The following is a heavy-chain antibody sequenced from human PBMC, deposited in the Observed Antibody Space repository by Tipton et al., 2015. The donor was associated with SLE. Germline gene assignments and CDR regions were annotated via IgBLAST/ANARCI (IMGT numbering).Heavy chain of an antibody. J-gene: IGHJ4*02. D-gene: IGHD4-17*01. CDR3: AKDYNYDYPDYN. CDR2: IHDDGTT. CDR1: GASISGNY. V-gene: IGHV4-59*12. Sequence: LSLTCTVSGASISGNYWSWIRQPPGKELEWVGFIHDDGTTNYNPSLERRLTISKDMSNNQFSLKLNSVTAADTAVYYCAKDYNYDYPDYNWGQGTLVIVSS.